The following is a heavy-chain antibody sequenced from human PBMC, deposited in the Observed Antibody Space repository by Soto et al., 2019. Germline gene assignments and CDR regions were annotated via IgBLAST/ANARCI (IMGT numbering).Heavy chain of an antibody. Sequence: SETLSLTCTVSGASITSGSYSWSWIRQAPGKGLEWIGNIHVTGYTAFSPSLKRRVTMSVDTSKNQFSLNVNSVTAADTAVYFCARGGALRPNGHVPLDFWGQGTLVTVSS. CDR2: IHVTGYT. V-gene: IGHV4-30-2*01. CDR3: ARGGALRPNGHVPLDF. D-gene: IGHD1-26*01. CDR1: GASITSGSYS. J-gene: IGHJ4*02.